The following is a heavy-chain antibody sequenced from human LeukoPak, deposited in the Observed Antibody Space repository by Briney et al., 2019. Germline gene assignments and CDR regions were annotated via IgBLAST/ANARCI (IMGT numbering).Heavy chain of an antibody. V-gene: IGHV4-59*01. CDR3: ARDLYFDL. CDR1: GGSISSYY. Sequence: SETLSLTCTVPGGSISSYYWSWIRQPPGKGLEWIGYIYYSGSTNYNPSLKSRVTISVDTSKNQFSLKLSSVTAADTAVYYCARDLYFDLWGRGALVTVSS. CDR2: IYYSGST. J-gene: IGHJ2*01.